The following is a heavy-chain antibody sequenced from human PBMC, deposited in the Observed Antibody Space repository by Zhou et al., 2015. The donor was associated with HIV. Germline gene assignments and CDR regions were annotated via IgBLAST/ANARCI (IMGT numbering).Heavy chain of an antibody. CDR1: GGTFSSYA. CDR2: VNPNSGRT. CDR3: AREQGEGGDYVTFDS. Sequence: QVQLVQSGAEVKKPGSSVKVSCKASGGTFSSYAISWVRQAPGQGLEWMGWVNPNSGRTGYAQKFQGRVTLTRNTNTGTVYLELSSLRPEDTAIYYCAREQGEGGDYVTFDSWGQGTLVIVSS. V-gene: IGHV1-8*02. D-gene: IGHD3-16*01. J-gene: IGHJ4*02.